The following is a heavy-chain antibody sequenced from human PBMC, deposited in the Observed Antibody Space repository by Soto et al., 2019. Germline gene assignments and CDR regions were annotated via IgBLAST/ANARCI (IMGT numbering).Heavy chain of an antibody. CDR2: ISGSGGST. D-gene: IGHD3-10*01. CDR1: GFTFSSYA. V-gene: IGHV3-23*01. CDR3: VKSHYYGSGSPPYFDY. Sequence: PGGSLRLSCAASGFTFSSYAMSWVRQAPGKGLEWVSAISGSGGSTYYADSVKGRFTISRDNSKNTLYLQMNSLRAEDTAVYYCVKSHYYGSGSPPYFDYWGQGTLVTVSS. J-gene: IGHJ4*02.